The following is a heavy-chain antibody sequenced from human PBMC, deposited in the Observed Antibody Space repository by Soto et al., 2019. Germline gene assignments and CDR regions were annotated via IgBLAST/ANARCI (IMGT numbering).Heavy chain of an antibody. CDR1: GFTFSSYA. D-gene: IGHD3-16*01. J-gene: IGHJ2*01. Sequence: QVQLVESGGGVVQPGRSLRLSCAASGFTFSSYAMHWVRQAPGTGLERVAVISYDGSNKYYADSVKGRFTISRDNSKNTLYLQMNSLRTEDTAVYYCARPLWRDDYDWGYFDLWGRGTLVTVSS. CDR3: ARPLWRDDYDWGYFDL. CDR2: ISYDGSNK. V-gene: IGHV3-30-3*01.